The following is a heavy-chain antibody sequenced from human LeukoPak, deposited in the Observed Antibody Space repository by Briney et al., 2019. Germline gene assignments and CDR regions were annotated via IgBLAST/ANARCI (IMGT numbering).Heavy chain of an antibody. D-gene: IGHD2-21*01. V-gene: IGHV4-39*01. J-gene: IGHJ5*02. CDR1: GGSISSSASY. Sequence: SETLSLTCTVSGGSISSSASYWGWIRQPPGKGLEWIGSILDSGSAYPNPSLKNRVTISVDKSKSQLSLRLTSVTAADTAVYYCGRRSYGIGFDPWGQGTLVTVSS. CDR3: GRRSYGIGFDP. CDR2: ILDSGSA.